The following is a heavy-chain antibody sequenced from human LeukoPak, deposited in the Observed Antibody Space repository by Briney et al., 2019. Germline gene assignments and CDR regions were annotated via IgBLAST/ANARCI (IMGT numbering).Heavy chain of an antibody. D-gene: IGHD3-10*01. CDR1: GFTFSTYA. Sequence: PGGSLRLSCVASGFTFSTYAMNWVRQAQGKGLEWVSVISGNGGSTYYADSVKGRFTISRDNSKNTLYLQMSSLSAEATAVYYCATPPRAGMSWGQGALVTVSS. CDR2: ISGNGGST. CDR3: ATPPRAGMS. J-gene: IGHJ5*02. V-gene: IGHV3-23*01.